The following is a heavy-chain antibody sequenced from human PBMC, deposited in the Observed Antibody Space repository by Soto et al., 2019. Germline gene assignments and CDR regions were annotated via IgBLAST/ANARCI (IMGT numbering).Heavy chain of an antibody. CDR2: IFSNDEK. Sequence: SGPTLVNPTETLTLTCTVSGFSLSNARMGVSWIRQPPGKALEWLAHIFSNDEKSYSTSLKSRLTISKDTSKSQVVLTMTNMDPVDTATYYCARMTHYDSSGYYFYDFASPEDYYGMDVWGQGTTVTVSS. CDR1: GFSLSNARMG. CDR3: ARMTHYDSSGYYFYDFASPEDYYGMDV. V-gene: IGHV2-26*01. D-gene: IGHD3-22*01. J-gene: IGHJ6*02.